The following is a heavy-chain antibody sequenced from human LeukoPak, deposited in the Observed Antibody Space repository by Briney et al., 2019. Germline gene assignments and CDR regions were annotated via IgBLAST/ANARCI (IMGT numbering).Heavy chain of an antibody. J-gene: IGHJ3*02. Sequence: PSETLSLTCTVSXSSIISYYWSWIRQPPGKGLEWIGYIYYSGTTNYNPSLKSRVTMSVDTSKNQFSLKLSSVTAADTAMYYCARIRVNAFDIWGQGTMVTVSS. D-gene: IGHD3-10*01. V-gene: IGHV4-59*01. CDR3: ARIRVNAFDI. CDR2: IYYSGTT. CDR1: XSSIISYY.